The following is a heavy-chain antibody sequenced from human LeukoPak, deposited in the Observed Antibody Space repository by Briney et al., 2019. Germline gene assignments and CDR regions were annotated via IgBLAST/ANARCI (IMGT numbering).Heavy chain of an antibody. V-gene: IGHV3-20*04. J-gene: IGHJ6*03. CDR3: AGLGYCSSTSCYRYYYYYMDV. Sequence: GGSLRLSCAASGFTFDDYGMSWVRQAPGKGLEWVSGINWNGGSTGYADSVKGRFTISRDNAKNSLYLQMNSLRAEDTALYYCAGLGYCSSTSCYRYYYYYMDVWGKGTTVTVSS. CDR2: INWNGGST. CDR1: GFTFDDYG. D-gene: IGHD2-2*01.